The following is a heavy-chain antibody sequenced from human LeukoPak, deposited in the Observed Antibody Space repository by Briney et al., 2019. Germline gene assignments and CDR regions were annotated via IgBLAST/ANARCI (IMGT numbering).Heavy chain of an antibody. CDR2: IYHSGST. D-gene: IGHD3-22*01. CDR3: ARDAGGKVAYYYDSSGYYRY. CDR1: GYSISSGYY. J-gene: IGHJ4*02. V-gene: IGHV4-38-2*02. Sequence: SETLSLTCAVSGYSISSGYYWGWIRQPPGKGLEWIGSIYHSGSTYYNPSLKSRVTISVDTSKNQFSLKLSSVTAADTAVYYCARDAGGKVAYYYDSSGYYRYWGQGTLVTVSS.